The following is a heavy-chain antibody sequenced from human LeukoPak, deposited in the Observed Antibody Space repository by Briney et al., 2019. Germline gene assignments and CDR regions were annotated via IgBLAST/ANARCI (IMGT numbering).Heavy chain of an antibody. CDR1: GGSLSDYY. CDR2: IYHSGSP. D-gene: IGHD2-15*01. V-gene: IGHV4-38-2*02. Sequence: SETLSLTCAVYGGSLSDYYWSWIRQPPGKGLEWIGSIYHSGSPYYNSSLKSRVTISVDTSKNQFSLKLSSVTAADTAVYYCAREGRYCGGGRCSYMDVWGKGTTVSVSS. CDR3: AREGRYCGGGRCSYMDV. J-gene: IGHJ6*03.